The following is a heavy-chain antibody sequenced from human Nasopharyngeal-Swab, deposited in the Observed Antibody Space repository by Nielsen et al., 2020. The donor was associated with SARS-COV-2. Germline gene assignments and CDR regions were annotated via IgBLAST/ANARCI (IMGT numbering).Heavy chain of an antibody. CDR1: GFTFSSYS. V-gene: IGHV3-21*04. D-gene: IGHD5-18*01. J-gene: IGHJ4*02. CDR3: AKGIPSVSDY. CDR2: ISSSSSYI. Sequence: SLNISCAASGFTFSSYSMNWVRQAPGKGLEWVSSISSSSSYIYYADSVKGRFTISRDNAKNSLYLQMNSLRAEDTAVYYCAKGIPSVSDYWGQGTLVTVSS.